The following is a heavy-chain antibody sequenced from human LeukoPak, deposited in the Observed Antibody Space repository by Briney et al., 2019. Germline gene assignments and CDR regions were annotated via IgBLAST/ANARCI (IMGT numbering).Heavy chain of an antibody. Sequence: SETLSLTCTVSVGSISSYYWSWIRQPPGKGLEWIGYIYYSGSTNYNPSLKSRVTISVDTSKNQFSLKLSSVTAADTAVYYCARDSIAAARAHAFDIWGQGTMVTVSS. V-gene: IGHV4-59*01. D-gene: IGHD6-13*01. CDR2: IYYSGST. CDR1: VGSISSYY. J-gene: IGHJ3*02. CDR3: ARDSIAAARAHAFDI.